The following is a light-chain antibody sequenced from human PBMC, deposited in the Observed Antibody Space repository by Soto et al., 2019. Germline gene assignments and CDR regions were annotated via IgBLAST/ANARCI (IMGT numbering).Light chain of an antibody. CDR3: QQYGNSPWT. J-gene: IGKJ1*01. Sequence: EIVLTQSPGTLSLSPGERATLSCRASQSVSSSYLAWFQQKPGQAPRLLIAGASNSATGVPDRFRGSGSGADFTLTITRLEPEDFAAYYCQQYGNSPWTFGQGTKVEIK. CDR2: GAS. CDR1: QSVSSSY. V-gene: IGKV3-20*01.